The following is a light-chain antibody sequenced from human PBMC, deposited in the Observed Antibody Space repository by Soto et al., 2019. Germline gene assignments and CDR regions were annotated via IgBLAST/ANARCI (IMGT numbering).Light chain of an antibody. Sequence: EIVFAPSSVTLALSPGERAPLSWRASQSVSSSYLAWYQQKPGQAPRLLIYGASRRATGIPDRFSGSASGTDFTLTISRLEPEDFAVYFCQQYSDLPMTFGQGTRLEIK. CDR2: GAS. V-gene: IGKV3-20*01. J-gene: IGKJ5*01. CDR3: QQYSDLPMT. CDR1: QSVSSSY.